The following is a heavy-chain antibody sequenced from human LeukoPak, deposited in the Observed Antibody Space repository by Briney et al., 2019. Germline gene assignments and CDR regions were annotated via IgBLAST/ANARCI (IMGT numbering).Heavy chain of an antibody. CDR3: ARDIPPYYYGSGSSHSGDY. CDR1: GGTFSSYA. V-gene: IGHV1-69*05. Sequence: SVKVSCKASGGTFSSYAISWVRQAPGQGLEWMGGIIPIFGTANYAQKFQGRVTITTDESTSTAYMELSSLRSEDSAVYYCARDIPPYYYGSGSSHSGDYWGQGTLVTVSS. J-gene: IGHJ4*02. D-gene: IGHD3-10*01. CDR2: IIPIFGTA.